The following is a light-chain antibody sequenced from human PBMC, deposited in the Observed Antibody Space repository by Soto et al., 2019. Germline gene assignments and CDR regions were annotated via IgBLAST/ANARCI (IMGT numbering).Light chain of an antibody. V-gene: IGKV3-20*01. Sequence: EIVLTQSPGTLSLSPGERATLSCRASQSVSSSYLAWYQQKPGQAPRLLIYGASSRATGIPDRFSGSGSGTDFTLTISRLEPEYFAVYSCQQYGSSLTWTFGQGTKV. J-gene: IGKJ1*01. CDR1: QSVSSSY. CDR3: QQYGSSLTWT. CDR2: GAS.